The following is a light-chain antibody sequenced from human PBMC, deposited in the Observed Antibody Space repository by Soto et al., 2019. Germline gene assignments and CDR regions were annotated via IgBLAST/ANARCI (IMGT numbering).Light chain of an antibody. Sequence: DIQMTQSPSSVSASVGDRITITCRASQGISRWLAWYQQKPGRAPKLLIYAASNLQTGVPSRFRGSGSGTDFTLTITSLQAEDFATYHCQQAYNFPFTFGPGTKVDIK. CDR2: AAS. V-gene: IGKV1-12*01. J-gene: IGKJ3*01. CDR1: QGISRW. CDR3: QQAYNFPFT.